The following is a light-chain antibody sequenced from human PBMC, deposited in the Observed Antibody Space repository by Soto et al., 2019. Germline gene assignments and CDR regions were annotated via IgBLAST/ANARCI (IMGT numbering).Light chain of an antibody. Sequence: EIMMTQSPATVSVSPGERASLSCRASQSIRTNVAWYQQKPGQALRLLIYDASTRATGLASRFSGSGSGTELTLTISSLQSEELAIYYCQPYNDWPPLTFGGGTRLEI. CDR3: QPYNDWPPLT. J-gene: IGKJ4*01. CDR1: QSIRTN. CDR2: DAS. V-gene: IGKV3-15*01.